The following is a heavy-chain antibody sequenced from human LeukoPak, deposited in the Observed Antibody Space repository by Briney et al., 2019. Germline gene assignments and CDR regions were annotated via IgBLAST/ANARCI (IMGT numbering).Heavy chain of an antibody. CDR1: GFTFSSYA. Sequence: GGSLRLSCSASGFTFSSYAMHCVRQAPGKGLEYVLAISSNGASTYYADSVKDRFTISRDNSKNMLYLQMGSLRGEDTAVYYCTRRAAADTFYSDYWGQGILVTVSS. D-gene: IGHD6-13*01. CDR3: TRRAAADTFYSDY. CDR2: ISSNGAST. V-gene: IGHV3-64*04. J-gene: IGHJ4*02.